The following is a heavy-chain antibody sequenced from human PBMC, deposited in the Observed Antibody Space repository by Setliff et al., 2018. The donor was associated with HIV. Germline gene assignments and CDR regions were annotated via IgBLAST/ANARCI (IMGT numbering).Heavy chain of an antibody. V-gene: IGHV1-69*05. D-gene: IGHD6-19*01. Sequence: SVKVSCKASGGTFSSYGISWVRQAPGQGLEWMGAIIPMFGTGFYAQKFQGRVTITTDESRTTSYMELSSLRFGDTAVYFCARVAHSSSYHCYGMDVWGQGTTVTVSS. CDR3: ARVAHSSSYHCYGMDV. J-gene: IGHJ6*02. CDR2: IIPMFGTG. CDR1: GGTFSSYG.